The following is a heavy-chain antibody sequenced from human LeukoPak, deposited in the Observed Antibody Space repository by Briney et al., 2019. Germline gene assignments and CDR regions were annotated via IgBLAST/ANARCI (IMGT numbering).Heavy chain of an antibody. Sequence: GGSLRLSCAASGFTFSSYWMHWVRQAPGKGLEWVSSISSSSSYIYYADSVKGRFTISRDNAKNSLYLQMNSLRAEDTAVYYCARLSGVAKPFDYWGQGTLVTVSS. CDR2: ISSSSSYI. CDR1: GFTFSSYW. J-gene: IGHJ4*02. CDR3: ARLSGVAKPFDY. V-gene: IGHV3-21*01. D-gene: IGHD3-3*01.